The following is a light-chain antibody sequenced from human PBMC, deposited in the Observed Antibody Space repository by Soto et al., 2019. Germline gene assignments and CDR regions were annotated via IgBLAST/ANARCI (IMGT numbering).Light chain of an antibody. CDR2: WAS. Sequence: DIVLTPSPDALAVSMGERATINCKSIHIVLYIADNKNYLTWYQQKPGQPPKLLIYWASTRESGVPDRFSGSGSGTDFTLTISSLQAEDVAVYYCQQYYSTPLTFGGGTKVDIK. V-gene: IGKV4-1*01. CDR1: HIVLYIADNKNY. CDR3: QQYYSTPLT. J-gene: IGKJ4*01.